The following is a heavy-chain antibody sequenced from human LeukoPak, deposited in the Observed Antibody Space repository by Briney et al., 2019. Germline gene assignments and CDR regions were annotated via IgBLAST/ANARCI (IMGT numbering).Heavy chain of an antibody. CDR2: IKQDGSEK. D-gene: IGHD3-22*01. CDR3: ARDRVYDSSGYYYGSAPRFDYGVDV. V-gene: IGHV3-7*01. CDR1: GFTFSSYW. J-gene: IGHJ6*02. Sequence: GGSLRLSCAASGFTFSSYWMSWVRQAPGKGLEWVANIKQDGSEKYYVDSVEGRFTISRDNAKNSLYLQMNSLGAEDTAVYYCARDRVYDSSGYYYGSAPRFDYGVDVWGQGTTVTVSS.